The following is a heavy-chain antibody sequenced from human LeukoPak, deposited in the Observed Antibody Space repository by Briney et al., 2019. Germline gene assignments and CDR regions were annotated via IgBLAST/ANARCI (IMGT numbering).Heavy chain of an antibody. J-gene: IGHJ4*02. CDR1: GFTFSSYA. CDR2: ISYDGSNK. V-gene: IGHV3-30-3*01. Sequence: GGSLRLSCAASGFTFSSYAMHWVREAPGKGLEWVAVISYDGSNKYYADSVKGRFTISRDNSKNTLYLQMNSLRAEDTAVYYCAKGFLTTVTTYFDYWGQGTLVTVSS. CDR3: AKGFLTTVTTYFDY. D-gene: IGHD4-17*01.